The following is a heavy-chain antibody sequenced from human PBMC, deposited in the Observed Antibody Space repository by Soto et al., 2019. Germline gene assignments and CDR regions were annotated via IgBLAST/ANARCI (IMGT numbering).Heavy chain of an antibody. CDR1: GFNVCSKY. Sequence: PGGSLRLSCAASGFNVCSKYMSWVRQAPGKGLEWVSLIQSGGPTYYADSVKGRFTISRDTSENTLHLQMDSLRAEDTAVYYCARDDVLCDGGRGYGVPLEVWGKGTTVTVSS. J-gene: IGHJ6*04. CDR2: IQSGGPT. D-gene: IGHD6-25*01. CDR3: ARDDVLCDGGRGYGVPLEV. V-gene: IGHV3-66*01.